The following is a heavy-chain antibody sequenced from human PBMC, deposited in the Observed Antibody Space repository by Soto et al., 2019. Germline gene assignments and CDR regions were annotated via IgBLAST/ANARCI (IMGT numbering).Heavy chain of an antibody. J-gene: IGHJ4*02. D-gene: IGHD4-17*01. CDR1: GFTFSSYG. Sequence: GGSLRLSCAASGFTFSSYGMHWVRQVPGKGLEWVAVISYDGSNKYYADSVKGRFTISRDNAENSVYLEMESLRDEDTALYYCARDVDADFRTDFDYWGRGT. CDR2: ISYDGSNK. CDR3: ARDVDADFRTDFDY. V-gene: IGHV3-30*03.